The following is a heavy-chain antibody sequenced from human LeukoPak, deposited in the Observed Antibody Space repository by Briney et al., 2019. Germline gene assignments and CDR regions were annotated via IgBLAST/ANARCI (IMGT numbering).Heavy chain of an antibody. Sequence: GGSLRLSCAASGFTFSSYGMHRVRQAPGKGLEWVAVISYDGSNKYYADSVEGRFTISRDNSKNTLYLQMNSLRAEDTAVYYCALSAMDVWGQGTTVTVSS. CDR2: ISYDGSNK. CDR1: GFTFSSYG. J-gene: IGHJ6*02. V-gene: IGHV3-30*03. CDR3: ALSAMDV. D-gene: IGHD3-3*01.